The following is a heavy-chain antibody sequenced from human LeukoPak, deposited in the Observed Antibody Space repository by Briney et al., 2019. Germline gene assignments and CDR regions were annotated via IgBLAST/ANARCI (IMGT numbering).Heavy chain of an antibody. J-gene: IGHJ4*01. V-gene: IGHV4-39*01. CDR2: VYYSGRT. CDR1: DGSISRSDYY. Sequence: SETLSLTCTVSDGSISRSDYYWGWIRQPPGKGLEWIGSVYYSGRTYYNPSLKSQVTISVDTSKNQFSLKVSSVTAADTAVYFCARAIGFDDSGRYYPDYWGQGTLVSVSS. D-gene: IGHD3-10*01. CDR3: ARAIGFDDSGRYYPDY.